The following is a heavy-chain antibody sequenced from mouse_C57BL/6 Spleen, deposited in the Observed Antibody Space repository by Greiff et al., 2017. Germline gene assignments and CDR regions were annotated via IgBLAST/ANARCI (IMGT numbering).Heavy chain of an antibody. D-gene: IGHD1-1*01. J-gene: IGHJ4*01. CDR2: LDPSDSYT. Sequence: QVQLQQPGAELVMPGASVKLSCKASGYTFTSYWMHWVKQRPGQGLEWIGELDPSDSYTNYNQKFKGKSTLTVDKSSSTAYMQLSSLTSEDSAVYYCARLRKDYAMDYWGQGTSVTVSS. CDR3: ARLRKDYAMDY. V-gene: IGHV1-69*01. CDR1: GYTFTSYW.